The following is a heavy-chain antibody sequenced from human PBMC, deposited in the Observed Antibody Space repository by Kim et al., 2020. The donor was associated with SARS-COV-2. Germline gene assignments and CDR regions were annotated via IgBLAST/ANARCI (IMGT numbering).Heavy chain of an antibody. D-gene: IGHD3-3*01. V-gene: IGHV1-18*01. CDR3: ARDHYDFWSGSYYYGMDV. J-gene: IGHJ6*02. CDR2: ISAYNGNT. CDR1: GYTFTSYG. Sequence: ASVKVSCKASGYTFTSYGISWVRQAPGQGLEWMGWISAYNGNTNYAQKLQGRVTMTTDTSTSTAYMELRSLRSDDTAVYYCARDHYDFWSGSYYYGMDVWGQGTTVTVSS.